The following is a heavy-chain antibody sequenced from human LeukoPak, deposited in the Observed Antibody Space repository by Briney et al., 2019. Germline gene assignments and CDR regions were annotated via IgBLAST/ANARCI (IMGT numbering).Heavy chain of an antibody. CDR3: ARGRPNRNKLWFGELVSPTLDY. V-gene: IGHV3-21*01. J-gene: IGHJ4*02. CDR2: ISSSSSYI. D-gene: IGHD3-10*01. CDR1: GFTFSSYS. Sequence: GGSLRLSCAASGFTFSSYSMNWVRQAPGKGLEWVSSISSSSSYIYYADSVKGRFTISRDNAKNSLYLQMNSLRAEDTAVYYCARGRPNRNKLWFGELVSPTLDYWGQGTLVTVSS.